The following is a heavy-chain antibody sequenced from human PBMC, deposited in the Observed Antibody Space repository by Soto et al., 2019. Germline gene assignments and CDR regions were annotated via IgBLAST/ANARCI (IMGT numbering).Heavy chain of an antibody. V-gene: IGHV3-30*18. J-gene: IGHJ4*02. CDR1: GFTFSSYG. Sequence: GGSLRLSCAASGFTFSSYGMHWVRQAPGKGLEWVAVISYDGSNKYYADSVKGRFTISRDNSKNTLYLQMNSLRAEDTAVYYCAKGSGSYYPRSDFFDYWGQGTLVTVSS. CDR2: ISYDGSNK. CDR3: AKGSGSYYPRSDFFDY. D-gene: IGHD1-26*01.